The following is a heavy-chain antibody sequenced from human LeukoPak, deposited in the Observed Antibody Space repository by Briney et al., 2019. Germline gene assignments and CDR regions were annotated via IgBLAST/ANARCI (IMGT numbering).Heavy chain of an antibody. Sequence: SETLSLTCAVSGYSISSSNWWGWVRQPPGKGLEWIGYIYYSGSTYYNPSPKSRVTMSVDTSKNQFSLKLSSVTAVDTAVYYCARDRAYYDFWSGYYAFDLWGRGTLVTVSS. CDR3: ARDRAYYDFWSGYYAFDL. CDR1: GYSISSSNW. D-gene: IGHD3-3*01. V-gene: IGHV4-28*03. CDR2: IYYSGST. J-gene: IGHJ2*01.